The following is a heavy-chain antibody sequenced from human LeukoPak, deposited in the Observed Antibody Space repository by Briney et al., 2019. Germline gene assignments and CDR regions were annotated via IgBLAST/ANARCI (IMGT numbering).Heavy chain of an antibody. CDR1: GYIVSDYY. CDR2: INPNTGGT. J-gene: IGHJ3*01. V-gene: IGHV1-2*02. CDR3: ATPVPGYGALDV. D-gene: IGHD3-9*01. Sequence: ASVKVSCKTSGYIVSDYYMHWVRQAPGQGLEWMGWINPNTGGTKYAQEFQGRVTMTGDTSLSIVQMELRSLTADDTAMYYCATPVPGYGALDVWGQGTMVTVSS.